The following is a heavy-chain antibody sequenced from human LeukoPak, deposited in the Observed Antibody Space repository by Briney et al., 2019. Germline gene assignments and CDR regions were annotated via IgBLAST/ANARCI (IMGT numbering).Heavy chain of an antibody. CDR2: IKQDGSEK. V-gene: IGHV3-7*01. J-gene: IGHJ4*02. CDR1: GFTFSSYW. Sequence: GGSLRLSCAASGFTFSSYWMSWVRQAPGKGLEWVANIKQDGSEKYYVDSVKSRFTISRDNGKNSLYLQMNSLRAEDTAVYYCARVSSGYYLDYWGQGTLVTVSS. D-gene: IGHD3-22*01. CDR3: ARVSSGYYLDY.